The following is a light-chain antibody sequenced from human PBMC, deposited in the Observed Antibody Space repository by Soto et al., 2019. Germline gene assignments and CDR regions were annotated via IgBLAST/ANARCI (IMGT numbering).Light chain of an antibody. V-gene: IGKV1-5*01. CDR2: AAS. Sequence: DIQMNQSPSTLSASVGDRVTITCRASQTISSWLAWYQQKPGKAPELLIYAASTLESGVPSRFSGSGSGPAFSLTLSSLQPDDFATFYCQQYSSFSLTFGQGTKVEIK. CDR3: QQYSSFSLT. CDR1: QTISSW. J-gene: IGKJ1*01.